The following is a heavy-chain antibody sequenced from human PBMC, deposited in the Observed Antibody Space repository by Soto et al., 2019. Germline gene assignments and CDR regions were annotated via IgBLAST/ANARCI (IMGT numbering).Heavy chain of an antibody. D-gene: IGHD1-26*01. J-gene: IGHJ4*02. CDR2: ISYDGSNK. Sequence: QVQLVESGGGVVQPGRSLRLSCAASGFTFSSYGMHWVRQAPGKGLEWVAVISYDGSNKYYADSVKGRFTISRDNSKNTLYLQMNSLRAEDTAVYYCAKGGWELRGKGHYFDYWGQGTLVTVSS. CDR1: GFTFSSYG. CDR3: AKGGWELRGKGHYFDY. V-gene: IGHV3-30*18.